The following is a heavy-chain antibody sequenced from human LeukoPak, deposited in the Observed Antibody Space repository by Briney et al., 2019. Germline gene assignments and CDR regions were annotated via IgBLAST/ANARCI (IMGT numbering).Heavy chain of an antibody. CDR2: ISTSSSSI. CDR3: ARDRDWSFDY. V-gene: IGHV3-48*04. Sequence: PGGSLRLSCAASGFTFSSYSKNWVRQAPGKGLEWVSYISTSSSSINYADSVKGRFTISRDNAKNSLYLEMNSLRVEDTAIYYCARDRDWSFDYWGQGTLVTVSS. D-gene: IGHD3/OR15-3a*01. CDR1: GFTFSSYS. J-gene: IGHJ4*02.